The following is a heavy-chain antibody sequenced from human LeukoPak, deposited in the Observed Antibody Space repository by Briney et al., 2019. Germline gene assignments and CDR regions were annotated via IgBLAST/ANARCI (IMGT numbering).Heavy chain of an antibody. J-gene: IGHJ3*02. Sequence: GGSLRLSCAASGFSFSNCSMSWVRQAPGKGLEWVSSISSSSTYIYYADSLEGRFTISRDNVRNSLYLQMNSLRAEDTAVYYCAGDYEGNLAFDIWGQGTMVTLSS. CDR1: GFSFSNCS. CDR3: AGDYEGNLAFDI. V-gene: IGHV3-21*01. D-gene: IGHD4-23*01. CDR2: ISSSSTYI.